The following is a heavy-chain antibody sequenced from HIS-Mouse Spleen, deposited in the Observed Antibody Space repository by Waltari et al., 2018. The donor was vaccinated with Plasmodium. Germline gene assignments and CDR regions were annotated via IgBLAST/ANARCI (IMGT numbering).Heavy chain of an antibody. CDR3: ARGYDFWSGYSPYFDY. Sequence: QVQLQESGPGLVKPSETLSLTCTVSGGSISSYYWSWIRQPPGKGLEWIGYIYYSGSTNYNPSLRRRVTISVDTSKNQFSLKLSSVTAADTAVYYCARGYDFWSGYSPYFDYRGQGTLVTVSS. J-gene: IGHJ4*02. CDR2: IYYSGST. CDR1: GGSISSYY. V-gene: IGHV4-59*01. D-gene: IGHD3-3*01.